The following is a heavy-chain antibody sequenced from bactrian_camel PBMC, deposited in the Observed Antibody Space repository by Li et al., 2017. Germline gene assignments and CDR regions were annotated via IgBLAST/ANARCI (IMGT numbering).Heavy chain of an antibody. V-gene: IGHV3S63*01. CDR1: GYTSDFTC. D-gene: IGHD6*01. J-gene: IGHJ4*01. Sequence: HVQLVESGGGSVQAGGSLRLSCSASGYTSDFTCMGWFRQVPGKEREAVAGIRVSVGSTYYSDSVKGRFTVSRDNAKNTLYLQMNSLKPEDTAMYYCAALCRAGLLVSAGFNYWGQGTQVTVS. CDR3: AALCRAGLLVSAGFNY. CDR2: IRVSVGST.